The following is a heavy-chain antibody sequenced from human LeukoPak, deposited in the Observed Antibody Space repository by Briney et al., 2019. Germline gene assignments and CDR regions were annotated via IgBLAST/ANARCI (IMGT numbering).Heavy chain of an antibody. CDR1: GFVFSNYW. D-gene: IGHD6-13*01. Sequence: GGSLRISCEASGFVFSNYWMNWVRQAPGKGLEWMANINYDGSDKYYVDSVKGRFTISRDNAKNSLYLQLNSLRAEDTAVYYCARDFGHSSSWYSTPYYYYYGMDVWGQGTTVTVSS. V-gene: IGHV3-7*01. J-gene: IGHJ6*02. CDR3: ARDFGHSSSWYSTPYYYYYGMDV. CDR2: INYDGSDK.